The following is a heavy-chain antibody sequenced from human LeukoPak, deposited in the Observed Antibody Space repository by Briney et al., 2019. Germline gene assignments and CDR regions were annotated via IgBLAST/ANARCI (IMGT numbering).Heavy chain of an antibody. J-gene: IGHJ6*03. D-gene: IGHD1-26*01. CDR3: ARVRGAGLQYYYMDV. Sequence: PGGSLRLSCAASGFTFHEYTMHWVRHAPGKGLEWVSCITTRSAIYYADSVKGRFTISRDNAKDSLYLQMNSLRADDTAVYYCARVRGAGLQYYYMDVWGKGTTVTVSS. CDR2: ITTRSAI. CDR1: GFTFHEYT. V-gene: IGHV3-69-1*01.